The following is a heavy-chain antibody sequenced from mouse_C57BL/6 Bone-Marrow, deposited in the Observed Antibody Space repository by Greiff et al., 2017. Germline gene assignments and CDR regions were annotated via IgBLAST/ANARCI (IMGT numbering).Heavy chain of an antibody. CDR2: IYSGSGST. CDR3: ARGDAMDY. CDR1: GHTLPSHR. V-gene: IGHV1-55*01. Sequence: VQPQQPGAELVKPGASVKMSCKAFGHTLPSHRITRVKPRPGPGLEWIRDIYSGSGSTNYNEKVKSQATLTVDTSSSTAYMQLSGLTAEYSAVYYCARGDAMDYWGKGTSVTVSS. J-gene: IGHJ4*01.